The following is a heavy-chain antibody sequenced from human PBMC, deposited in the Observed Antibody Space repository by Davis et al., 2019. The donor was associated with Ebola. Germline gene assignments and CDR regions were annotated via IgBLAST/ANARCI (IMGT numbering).Heavy chain of an antibody. D-gene: IGHD3-10*01. CDR1: GGNLTTFA. Sequence: SVKVSCKASGGNLTTFAISWVRQAPGQGLEWMGGIIPRQGLEWMGGIIPIFGTPNYAQRFQGRVTITADTSTSTAYMELTSLRSEDTAVYYCATFYYGSGSFDYWGQGTLVTVSS. V-gene: IGHV1-69*06. CDR3: ATFYYGSGSFDY. J-gene: IGHJ4*02. CDR2: IIPIFGTP.